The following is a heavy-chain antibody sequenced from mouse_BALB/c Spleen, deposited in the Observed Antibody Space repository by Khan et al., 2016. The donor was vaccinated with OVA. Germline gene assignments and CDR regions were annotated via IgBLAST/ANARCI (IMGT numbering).Heavy chain of an antibody. CDR3: ARSGTTVVAYWYFDV. V-gene: IGHV3-1*02. CDR1: GYSITSGYS. J-gene: IGHJ1*01. CDR2: IHYSGTT. Sequence: EVQLQESGPDLVKPSQSLSLTCTVTGYSITSGYSWHWIRQFPGNKLEWMGYIHYSGTTNYNPSLKSRISITRDTSKNQFFLQLNSVTTEDTATYYCARSGTTVVAYWYFDVWAKGPRSPSPQ. D-gene: IGHD1-1*01.